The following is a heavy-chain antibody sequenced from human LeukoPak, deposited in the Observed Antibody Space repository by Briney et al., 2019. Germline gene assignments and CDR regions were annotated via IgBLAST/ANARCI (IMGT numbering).Heavy chain of an antibody. D-gene: IGHD4-23*01. CDR1: GYTFTGYY. CDR2: INPNSGGT. J-gene: IGHJ4*02. CDR3: ARFVDYGGNSVLYYFDY. Sequence: GASVKVSCKASGYTFTGYYMHWVRQAPGQGLEWMGWINPNSGGTNYAQKFQGRVTVTRDTSISTAYMELSRLRSDDTAVYYCARFVDYGGNSVLYYFDYWGQGTLVTVSS. V-gene: IGHV1-2*02.